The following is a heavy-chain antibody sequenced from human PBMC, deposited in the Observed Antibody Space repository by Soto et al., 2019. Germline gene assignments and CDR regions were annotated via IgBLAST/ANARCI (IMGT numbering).Heavy chain of an antibody. CDR3: ARDSLMVYAIRGYYYYGMDV. J-gene: IGHJ6*02. CDR1: GVTFSSYA. D-gene: IGHD2-8*01. CDR2: MVPIFGTA. Sequence: SSVKVSCKASGVTFSSYAISWVRQAPGQGLEWMGGMVPIFGTANYAQKFQGRVTMTADESTRKAYMELSSLRSEDTAVYYCARDSLMVYAIRGYYYYGMDVWGQ. V-gene: IGHV1-69*13.